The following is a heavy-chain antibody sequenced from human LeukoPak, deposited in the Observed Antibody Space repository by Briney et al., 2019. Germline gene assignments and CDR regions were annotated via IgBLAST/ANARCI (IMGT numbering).Heavy chain of an antibody. V-gene: IGHV4-61*08. Sequence: SQTLSLTCTVSDGSISSGGYYWSWIRQPPGKGLEWIGYIYYSGSTNYNPSLKSRVTILVDASKNQFSLKLSSVTAADTAVYYCARDLMVRGGYYYGMDVWGQGTTVTVSS. CDR3: ARDLMVRGGYYYGMDV. CDR1: DGSISSGGYY. D-gene: IGHD3-10*01. CDR2: IYYSGST. J-gene: IGHJ6*02.